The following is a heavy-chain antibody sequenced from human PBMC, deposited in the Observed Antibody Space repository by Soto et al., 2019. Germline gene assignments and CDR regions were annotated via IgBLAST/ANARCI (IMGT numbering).Heavy chain of an antibody. CDR1: GYTFTSYA. CDR3: ATEKAPSDV. Sequence: QVQLVQSGAEVKKPGASVKVSCKASGYTFTSYAMHWVRQAPGQRLEWMGWINARNGNTKYSQKFRGRVTITRDTAASTAYMGVSIMRYGGTAVYYGATEKAPSDVWGQGTTVTVSS. CDR2: INARNGNT. J-gene: IGHJ6*02. V-gene: IGHV1-3*01.